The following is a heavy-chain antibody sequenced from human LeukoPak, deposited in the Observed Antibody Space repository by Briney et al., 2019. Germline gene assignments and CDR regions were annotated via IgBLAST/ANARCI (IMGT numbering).Heavy chain of an antibody. CDR2: IYHSGTT. V-gene: IGHV4-38-2*02. J-gene: IGHJ4*02. CDR3: ARAPDY. Sequence: SETLSLTCTVSGFSISSGYYWGWIRQPPGKGLEWIGSIYHSGTTYYNPSLKSRVTISVDTSKNQFSLKLSSVAAADTAVYYCARAPDYWGQGTLVTVSS. CDR1: GFSISSGYY.